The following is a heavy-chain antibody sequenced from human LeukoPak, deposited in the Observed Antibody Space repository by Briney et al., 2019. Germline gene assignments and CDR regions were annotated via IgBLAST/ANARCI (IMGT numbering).Heavy chain of an antibody. CDR1: GFTFSNYA. CDR2: ISGTGGST. J-gene: IGHJ4*02. CDR3: AKEPGNISAGY. V-gene: IGHV3-23*01. D-gene: IGHD2/OR15-2a*01. Sequence: SGGSLRLSCAASGFTFSNYAMIWVRQAPGKGLEWVSLISGTGGSTDYGDSVKGRFTISRDNSKDTLYLQMNSLRAEATAVYYCAKEPGNISAGYWGQGILVTVSS.